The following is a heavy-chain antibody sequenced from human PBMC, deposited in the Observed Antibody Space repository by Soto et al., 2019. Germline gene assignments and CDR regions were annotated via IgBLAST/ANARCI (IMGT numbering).Heavy chain of an antibody. Sequence: QERLVESGGGVVQPGRSLRLSCAVSGFTFSDYAMHWVRQAPGKGLEWVALIWHDGINEFYADSVKGRFTISRDISNKTLYLQMNSLSPDHTAVYYCTKSRGDAYKWGLGLDQWGQGTLVTVSS. CDR2: IWHDGINE. J-gene: IGHJ5*02. CDR3: TKSRGDAYKWGLGLDQ. D-gene: IGHD3-10*01. V-gene: IGHV3-33*03. CDR1: GFTFSDYA.